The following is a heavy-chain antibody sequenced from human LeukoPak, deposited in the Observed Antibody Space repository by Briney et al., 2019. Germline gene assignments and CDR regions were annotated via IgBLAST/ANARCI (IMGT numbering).Heavy chain of an antibody. V-gene: IGHV4-59*01. J-gene: IGHJ4*02. CDR2: IHYGGST. D-gene: IGHD1-26*01. Sequence: SETLSLTCTVAGASISSYYWSLIRQPPGKGLEWIGYIHYGGSTNYNPSLKSRVTISVDTSKNQFSLNLNSVTAADTALYYCACGTYYYFDYWGQGTLVTVSS. CDR3: ACGTYYYFDY. CDR1: GASISSYY.